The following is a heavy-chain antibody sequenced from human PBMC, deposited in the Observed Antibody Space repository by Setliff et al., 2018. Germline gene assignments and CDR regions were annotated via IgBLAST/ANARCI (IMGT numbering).Heavy chain of an antibody. V-gene: IGHV4-39*07. CDR2: IYYSGST. Sequence: SETLSLTCTVSGGSISSSSYYWGWIRQPPGKGLGWIGSIYYSGSTYYNPSLKSRVTISVDTSKNQFSLKLSSVTAADTAVYYCARGKIRITMIVVPTGGAFDIWGQGTMVTVSS. J-gene: IGHJ3*02. CDR3: ARGKIRITMIVVPTGGAFDI. D-gene: IGHD3-22*01. CDR1: GGSISSSSYY.